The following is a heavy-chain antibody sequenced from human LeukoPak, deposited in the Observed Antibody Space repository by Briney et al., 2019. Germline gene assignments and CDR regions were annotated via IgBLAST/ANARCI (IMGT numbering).Heavy chain of an antibody. D-gene: IGHD3-10*01. CDR3: ARESSGTYYNPLGYMDV. V-gene: IGHV4-4*07. CDR2: IFTSGIT. Sequence: SETLSLTCTASGGSLSLYYWNWIRQPAGKGLEWIGRIFTSGITNHNPSLKSRVTMSVDTSKSQFSLNLSSVTAADTAVYYCARESSGTYYNPLGYMDVWGKGTTVTVSS. J-gene: IGHJ6*03. CDR1: GGSLSLYY.